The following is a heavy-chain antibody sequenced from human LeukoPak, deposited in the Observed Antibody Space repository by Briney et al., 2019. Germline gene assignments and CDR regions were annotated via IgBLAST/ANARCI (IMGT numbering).Heavy chain of an antibody. J-gene: IGHJ4*02. CDR3: AGLGYCSGGSCYLPDY. Sequence: PGASVKVSCKASGGTFSSYAISWVRQAPGQGLEWMGRIIPIFGTANYAQKFQGRVTITTDESTSTAYMELSSLRSEDTAVYYCAGLGYCSGGSCYLPDYWGQGTLVTVSS. CDR1: GGTFSSYA. D-gene: IGHD2-15*01. V-gene: IGHV1-69*05. CDR2: IIPIFGTA.